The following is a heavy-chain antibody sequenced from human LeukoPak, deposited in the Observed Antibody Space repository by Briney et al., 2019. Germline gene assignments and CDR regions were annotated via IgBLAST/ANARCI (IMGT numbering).Heavy chain of an antibody. CDR1: GGSFSGYY. CDR2: INHSGST. Sequence: SETLSLTCAVYGGSFSGYYWSWVRQPPGKGVEWIGEINHSGSTNYNPSLKSLVTISVDTSKNQFSLKLSSVTAADTAVYYCASWYYDFWSGYYRGPGGLNYYYYMDVWGKGATVTVSS. J-gene: IGHJ6*03. CDR3: ASWYYDFWSGYYRGPGGLNYYYYMDV. V-gene: IGHV4-34*01. D-gene: IGHD3-3*01.